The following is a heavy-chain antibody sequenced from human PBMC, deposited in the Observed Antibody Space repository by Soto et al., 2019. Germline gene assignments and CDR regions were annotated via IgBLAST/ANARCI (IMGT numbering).Heavy chain of an antibody. J-gene: IGHJ4*02. V-gene: IGHV3-15*07. CDR2: IKSKTDGGTA. D-gene: IGHD3-22*01. CDR1: GFTFSNAW. Sequence: EVQLVESGGGLVKPGGSLRLSCAASGFTFSNAWMNWVRQAPGKGLEWVGRIKSKTDGGTADYAAPVTGRFTISRDDSKNTLYLQMNSLKTEDTAVYFCTTFRYYYDSSGYYLWDFWGQGTLVTVSS. CDR3: TTFRYYYDSSGYYLWDF.